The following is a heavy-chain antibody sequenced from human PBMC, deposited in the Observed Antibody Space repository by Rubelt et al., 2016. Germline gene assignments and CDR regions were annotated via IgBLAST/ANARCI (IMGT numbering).Heavy chain of an antibody. CDR2: ISYDGSNK. CDR3: ARPTDGSGMGGYYFDY. Sequence: QVQLVESGGGVVQPGRSLRLSCAASGFTFSSYAMHWVRQAPGKGLEWVAVISYDGSNKYYADSVMGRLPIRRDNSKNTLYLQMNSLRAEDTAVYYCARPTDGSGMGGYYFDYWGQGTLVTVSS. J-gene: IGHJ4*02. CDR1: GFTFSSYA. D-gene: IGHD3-10*01. V-gene: IGHV3-30*04.